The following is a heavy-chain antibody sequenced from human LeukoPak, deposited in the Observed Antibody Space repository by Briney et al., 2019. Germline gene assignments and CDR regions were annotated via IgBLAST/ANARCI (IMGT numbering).Heavy chain of an antibody. D-gene: IGHD6-19*01. V-gene: IGHV3-23*01. CDR2: ISGSGGST. CDR1: GFTFSSYT. Sequence: PGGSLRLSCAASGFTFSSYTMIWVRQAPGKGLEWVSSISGSGGSTYDADSVKGRFIISRDNSKNTLYLQMNSLRAEDTAIYYCAKGQWLFDYWGQGTLVTVSS. CDR3: AKGQWLFDY. J-gene: IGHJ4*02.